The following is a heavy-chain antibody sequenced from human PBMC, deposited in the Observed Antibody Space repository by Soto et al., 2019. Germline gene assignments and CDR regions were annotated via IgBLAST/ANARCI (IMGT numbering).Heavy chain of an antibody. J-gene: IGHJ6*02. V-gene: IGHV3-21*01. CDR2: ISSSSSYI. Sequence: EVQLVESGGGLVKPGGSLRLSCAASGFTFSSYSMNWVRQAPGKGLEWVSSISSSSSYIYYADSVKGRFTISRDNAKNSLYLQMNSLRAEDTAVYYCARDQVLWFGVTEVYYYYGMDVWGQGTTVTVSS. D-gene: IGHD3-10*01. CDR1: GFTFSSYS. CDR3: ARDQVLWFGVTEVYYYYGMDV.